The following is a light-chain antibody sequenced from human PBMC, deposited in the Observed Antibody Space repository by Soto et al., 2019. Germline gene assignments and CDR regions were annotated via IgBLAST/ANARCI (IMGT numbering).Light chain of an antibody. V-gene: IGKV1-12*01. CDR2: TAS. CDR3: QQTNSAPLT. CDR1: HAISNY. J-gene: IGKJ4*01. Sequence: DIQMTQSPSSVSASVGDRVTITCRASHAISNYLAWYQQKPGKAPNLLIYTASSLQSGVPSKFSGSGSGTDFTLTISSLQPEDVATYYCQQTNSAPLTFGGGTKVEIK.